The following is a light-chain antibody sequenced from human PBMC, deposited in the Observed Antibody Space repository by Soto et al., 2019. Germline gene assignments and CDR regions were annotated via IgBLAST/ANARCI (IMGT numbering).Light chain of an antibody. CDR2: DAS. CDR1: QSVSSY. CDR3: QRHSNWPLT. Sequence: EIVLTQSPATLSLSPGERATLSCKASQSVSSYLAWYQQKPGQAPRLLIYDASHRATGIPPRFSGSGSGTDFTLTISSLEPEDFVVYYCQRHSNWPLTFGQGTRLDIQ. J-gene: IGKJ5*01. V-gene: IGKV3-11*01.